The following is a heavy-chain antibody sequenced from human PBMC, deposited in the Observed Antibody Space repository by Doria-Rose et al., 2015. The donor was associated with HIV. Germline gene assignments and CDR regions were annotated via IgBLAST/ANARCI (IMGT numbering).Heavy chain of an antibody. J-gene: IGHJ4*02. Sequence: QVQLVQSGPVLVKPTETLTLTCTVSGVSLSSPGMGVSWIRQPPGKALEWLANIFSDDERSCKTSLKSRLTISRGTSKSQVVLTMTDMDAVDTATYYCARIKSSRWYHKYYFDFWGQGTLVIVSA. D-gene: IGHD6-13*01. CDR1: GVSLSSPGMG. CDR3: ARIKSSRWYHKYYFDF. V-gene: IGHV2-26*01. CDR2: IFSDDER.